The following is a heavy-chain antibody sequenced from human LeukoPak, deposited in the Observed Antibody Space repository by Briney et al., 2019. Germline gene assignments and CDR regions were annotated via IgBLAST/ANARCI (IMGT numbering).Heavy chain of an antibody. CDR3: AREHCSTTCCYFDS. J-gene: IGHJ5*01. CDR2: ISYDGSNK. CDR1: GFTFSSYG. Sequence: AGGSLRLSCAASGFTFSSYGMHWVRQAPGKGLEWVAVISYDGSNKYYADSVKGRFTISRDNSKNSLYLQMNSLRAEDTAVYYCAREHCSTTCCYFDSWGQGSLVTVSS. D-gene: IGHD2-2*01. V-gene: IGHV3-30*03.